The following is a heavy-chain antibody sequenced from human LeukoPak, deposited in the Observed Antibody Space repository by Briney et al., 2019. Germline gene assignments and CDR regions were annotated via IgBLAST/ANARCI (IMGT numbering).Heavy chain of an antibody. D-gene: IGHD3-22*01. CDR2: INHSGST. CDR1: VGSFSGYY. Sequence: SETLSLTCAVYVGSFSGYYWSWLRQPPGKGLEWIGEINHSGSTNYNPSLKSRVTISVDTSKNQFSLKLSSVTAADTAVYYCARAIRGYYDSSGDDYWGQGTLVTVSS. V-gene: IGHV4-34*01. CDR3: ARAIRGYYDSSGDDY. J-gene: IGHJ4*02.